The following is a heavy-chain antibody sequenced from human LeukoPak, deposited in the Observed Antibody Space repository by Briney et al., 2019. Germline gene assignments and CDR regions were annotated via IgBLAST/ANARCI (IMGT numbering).Heavy chain of an antibody. CDR1: GSTFSDYE. CDR3: ARGPRDPTEFCSRGACAPTYEV. J-gene: IGHJ4*02. D-gene: IGHD2-15*01. CDR2: ISSSGRKI. Sequence: GGSLRLSCAVSGSTFSDYEMNWVRQAPGKGLEWVSYISSSGRKIYYADSVKGRFTISRDNAKNSLYLQMNSLRADDTAVYYCARGPRDPTEFCSRGACAPTYEVWGQGALVTVSS. V-gene: IGHV3-48*03.